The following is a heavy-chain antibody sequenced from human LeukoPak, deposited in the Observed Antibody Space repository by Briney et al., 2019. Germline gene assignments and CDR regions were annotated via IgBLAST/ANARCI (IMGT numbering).Heavy chain of an antibody. V-gene: IGHV3-21*01. D-gene: IGHD3-10*01. CDR1: GFTFSSYS. Sequence: GGSLRLSCEASGFTFSSYSMKWVRQAPGKGLEWVSSISSSSSYTYYPDSVKGRFTISRDNAKNSLYLQMNSLRVEDTAVYYCARGRSRSGSMHEFWGQGTLVTVSS. CDR3: ARGRSRSGSMHEF. CDR2: ISSSSSYT. J-gene: IGHJ4*02.